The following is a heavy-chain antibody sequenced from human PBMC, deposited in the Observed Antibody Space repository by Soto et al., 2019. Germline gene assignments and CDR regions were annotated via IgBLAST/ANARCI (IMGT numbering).Heavy chain of an antibody. CDR3: AHRREFRGYYDILTGYSYFDY. V-gene: IGHV2-5*02. Sequence: QITLKESGPTLVKPTQTLTLTCTFSGFSLSTSGVGVGWIRQPPGKALEWLALIYWDDDKRYSPSLKSRLTITKDTSKNQVVLTMTNMDPVDTATYYCAHRREFRGYYDILTGYSYFDYWGQGTLVTVSS. J-gene: IGHJ4*02. CDR1: GFSLSTSGVG. CDR2: IYWDDDK. D-gene: IGHD3-9*01.